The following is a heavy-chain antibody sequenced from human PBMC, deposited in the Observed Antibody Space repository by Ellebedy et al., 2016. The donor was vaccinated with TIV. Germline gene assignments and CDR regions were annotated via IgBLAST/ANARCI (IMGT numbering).Heavy chain of an antibody. J-gene: IGHJ4*02. CDR3: ARGRTAGRTFDY. Sequence: GGSLRLSCAASGFTFSSYAMNWIPQAPGKGLEWISYISTSSYTDYADSVKGRFTISRDKAKNSQYLQMNSLRAEDTAVYFCARGRTAGRTFDYWGKGTLVTVSS. CDR2: ISTSSYT. D-gene: IGHD6-19*01. CDR1: GFTFSSYA. V-gene: IGHV3-48*01.